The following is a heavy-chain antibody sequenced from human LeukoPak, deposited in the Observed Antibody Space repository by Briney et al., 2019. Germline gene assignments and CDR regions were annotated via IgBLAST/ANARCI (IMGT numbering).Heavy chain of an antibody. J-gene: IGHJ5*02. CDR3: ARDHGGAGGWFDP. CDR1: GGSISSYY. D-gene: IGHD4-23*01. CDR2: IYYSGST. V-gene: IGHV4-39*07. Sequence: SETLSVTCTVSGGSISSYYWGWIRQPPGKGMEWIGSIYYSGSTYYNPSLKSRVTISVDTSKNQFSLKLSSVTAADTAVYYCARDHGGAGGWFDPWGQGTLVTVSS.